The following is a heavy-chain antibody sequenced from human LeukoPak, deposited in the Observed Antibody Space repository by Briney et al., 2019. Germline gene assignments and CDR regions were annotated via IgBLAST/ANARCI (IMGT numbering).Heavy chain of an antibody. J-gene: IGHJ6*02. CDR3: ARGTRLRLGESYSYNYVMDV. CDR1: GYTLASFD. D-gene: IGHD3-16*01. CDR2: MNPNNGNT. V-gene: IGHV1-8*01. Sequence: ASVRVSCKASGYTLASFDINWVRQTPGQGPEWMGWMNPNNGNTGYAQIFQGRVTMTRNASISTAYMELSRLRSGDTAVYYCARGTRLRLGESYSYNYVMDVWGQGTTVTVFS.